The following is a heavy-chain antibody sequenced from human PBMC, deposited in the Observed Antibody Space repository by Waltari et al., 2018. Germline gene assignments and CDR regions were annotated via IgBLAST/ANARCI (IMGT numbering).Heavy chain of an antibody. D-gene: IGHD1-1*01. Sequence: QLQLQESGPGLVKPSETLSLTCSVSGGSITSNRHYWGWVRQPPGQGREGIGTMSYNGATYSSPSLKSRVTISRDTSKNQLSLKLGSVTAADTAVYYCATYLGASLGTAAFDVWGQGTMVTVSS. J-gene: IGHJ3*01. CDR2: MSYNGAT. CDR3: ATYLGASLGTAAFDV. V-gene: IGHV4-39*01. CDR1: GGSITSNRHY.